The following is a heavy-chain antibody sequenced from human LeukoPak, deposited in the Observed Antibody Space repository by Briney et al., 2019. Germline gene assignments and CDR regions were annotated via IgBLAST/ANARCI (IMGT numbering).Heavy chain of an antibody. J-gene: IGHJ5*02. CDR3: ATPKLGYYYDSRGLNNWFDP. Sequence: APVKVSCKVSGYTLTELSMHWVRQAPGKVLEWMGGFDPEDGETIYAQKFQGRVTMTEDTSTDTAYMELSSLRSEDTAVYYCATPKLGYYYDSRGLNNWFDPWGQGTLVTVSS. D-gene: IGHD3-22*01. CDR2: FDPEDGET. CDR1: GYTLTELS. V-gene: IGHV1-24*01.